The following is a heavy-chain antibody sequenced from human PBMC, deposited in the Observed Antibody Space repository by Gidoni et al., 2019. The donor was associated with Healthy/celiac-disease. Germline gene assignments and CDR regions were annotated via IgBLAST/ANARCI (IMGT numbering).Heavy chain of an antibody. D-gene: IGHD5-12*01. Sequence: QVVASGGGLVKPGGSLSLSCVASGFPFSTYSMNWVRQAPGKGLEWVSAISSSSKYICYADSVKGRFTISRDNAKNSLYLQMNSLRAEDTAVYYCARDIGEDGYNSVDWGQGTLVTVSS. CDR2: ISSSSKYI. CDR3: ARDIGEDGYNSVD. CDR1: GFPFSTYS. J-gene: IGHJ4*02. V-gene: IGHV3-21*01.